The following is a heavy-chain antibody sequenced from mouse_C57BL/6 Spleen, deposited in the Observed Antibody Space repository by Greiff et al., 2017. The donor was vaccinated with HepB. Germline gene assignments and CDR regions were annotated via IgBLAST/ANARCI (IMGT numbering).Heavy chain of an antibody. D-gene: IGHD5-5*01. J-gene: IGHJ1*03. CDR1: GYTFTSYW. CDR2: IDPSDSET. Sequence: VQLQQPGAELVRPGSSVKLSCKASGYTFTSYWMHWVKQRPIQGLEWIGNIDPSDSETTYNQKFKDKATLTVDKSSSTAYMQLSSLTSEDSAVYYCARTRLPYWYFDVWGTGTTVTVSS. CDR3: ARTRLPYWYFDV. V-gene: IGHV1-52*01.